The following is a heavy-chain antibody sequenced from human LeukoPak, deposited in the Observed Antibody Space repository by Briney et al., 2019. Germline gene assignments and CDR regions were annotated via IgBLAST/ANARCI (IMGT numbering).Heavy chain of an antibody. V-gene: IGHV4-38-2*01. J-gene: IGHJ5*02. CDR1: GYSISSGYY. CDR3: ASQGVHSSSRGFDP. D-gene: IGHD6-13*01. CDR2: IYHSGST. Sequence: PSETLSLTCAVSGYSISSGYYWGWIRQPPGKGLEGIGSIYHSGSTYYNPSLKSRVTISVDTSKNQFSLKLSSVTAADTAVYYCASQGVHSSSRGFDPWGQGTLVTVSS.